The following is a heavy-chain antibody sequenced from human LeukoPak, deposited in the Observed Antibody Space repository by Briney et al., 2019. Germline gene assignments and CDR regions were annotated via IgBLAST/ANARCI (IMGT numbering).Heavy chain of an antibody. CDR3: ARGRFSVAVLYYYYGMDV. V-gene: IGHV1-8*01. J-gene: IGHJ6*02. Sequence: ASVKVSCKASGYPFSRYDLNWVRQATGQGLEWMGWMNPSSGTTGYAQKFQGRVTMTRNTSISTAYMELSSLRSEDTAVYYCARGRFSVAVLYYYYGMDVWGQGTTVTVSS. CDR1: GYPFSRYD. D-gene: IGHD6-19*01. CDR2: MNPSSGTT.